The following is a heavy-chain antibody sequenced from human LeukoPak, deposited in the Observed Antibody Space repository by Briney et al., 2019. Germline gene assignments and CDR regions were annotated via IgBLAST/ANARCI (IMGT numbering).Heavy chain of an antibody. CDR2: IYSDSTT. Sequence: GGSLRLSCAASGFSISGNHMSWVRQAAGKGREWVSVIYSDSTTYYADSVKGRFTISRDNSKNTLYLQMKSLRAEDTAVYYCASYCSAGSCRVSDGYWGQGTLVTVSS. CDR3: ASYCSAGSCRVSDGY. CDR1: GFSISGNH. D-gene: IGHD2-15*01. V-gene: IGHV3-53*01. J-gene: IGHJ4*02.